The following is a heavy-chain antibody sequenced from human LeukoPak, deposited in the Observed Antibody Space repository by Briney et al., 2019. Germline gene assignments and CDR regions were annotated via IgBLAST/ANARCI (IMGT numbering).Heavy chain of an antibody. D-gene: IGHD4-17*01. J-gene: IGHJ4*02. V-gene: IGHV3-21*01. Sequence: GGSLGLSCAASGFTFSSYSMNWVRQAPGKGLEWVSSISSSSSYIYYADSVKGRFTNSRDNAKNSLYLQMNSLRAEDTAVYYCARGGPTVSVDYWGQGTLVTVSS. CDR1: GFTFSSYS. CDR2: ISSSSSYI. CDR3: ARGGPTVSVDY.